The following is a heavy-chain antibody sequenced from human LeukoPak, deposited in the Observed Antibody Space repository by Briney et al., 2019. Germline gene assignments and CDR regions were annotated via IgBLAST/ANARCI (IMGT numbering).Heavy chain of an antibody. CDR1: GFTFSSYS. D-gene: IGHD3-22*01. CDR3: ARDLSIDYDSSGLDY. CDR2: ISSSGSTI. J-gene: IGHJ4*02. V-gene: IGHV3-48*04. Sequence: GGSLRLSCAASGFTFSSYSMNWVRQAPGKGLEWVSYISSSGSTIYYADSVKGRFTISRDNAKNSLYLQMNSLRAEDTAVYYCARDLSIDYDSSGLDYWGQGTLVTVSS.